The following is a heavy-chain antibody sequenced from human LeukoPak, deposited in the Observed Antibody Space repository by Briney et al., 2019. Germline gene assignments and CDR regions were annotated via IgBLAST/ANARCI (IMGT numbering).Heavy chain of an antibody. CDR3: ARLGSILSFFDP. CDR1: SCSISSGYY. CDR2: IYHSGST. V-gene: IGHV4-38-2*01. Sequence: SETLSLTCAVSSCSISSGYYWGWIRQPPGKGLEWIGSIYHSGSTYYNPSLKSRVTISVDTSKNQFSLKLSSVTAADTAVYYCARLGSILSFFDPWGQGTLVTVSS. D-gene: IGHD3-10*01. J-gene: IGHJ5*02.